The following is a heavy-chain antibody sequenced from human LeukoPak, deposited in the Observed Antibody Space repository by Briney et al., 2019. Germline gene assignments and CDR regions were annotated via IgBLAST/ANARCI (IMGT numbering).Heavy chain of an antibody. D-gene: IGHD6-13*01. CDR3: AVIAAAPNLPRIDY. CDR1: GDSIGSRSYY. Sequence: PSETLSLTCTVSGDSIGSRSYYWGWIRQPPGKGLEWIGSIYYSGSTYYNPSLKSRVTISVDTSRNQFSLKLSSVTAADTAVYYCAVIAAAPNLPRIDYWGQGTLVTVSS. V-gene: IGHV4-39*07. J-gene: IGHJ4*02. CDR2: IYYSGST.